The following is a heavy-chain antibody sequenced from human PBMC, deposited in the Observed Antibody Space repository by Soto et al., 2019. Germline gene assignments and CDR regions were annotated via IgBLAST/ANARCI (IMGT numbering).Heavy chain of an antibody. V-gene: IGHV1-18*01. J-gene: IGHJ6*02. D-gene: IGHD2-8*01. CDR1: GYTFTRYG. CDR3: AKNGQPPYYYYGLDV. CDR2: ISGYNGDT. Sequence: QGHLVQSGAEVKKPGTSVKVSCKASGYTFTRYGISWVRQAPGQGLEWMGWISGYNGDTNYAQNHPGIVTMTIDTSTSTAYMELRSLTSDDTAVYYCAKNGQPPYYYYGLDVWGQGTTVTVSS.